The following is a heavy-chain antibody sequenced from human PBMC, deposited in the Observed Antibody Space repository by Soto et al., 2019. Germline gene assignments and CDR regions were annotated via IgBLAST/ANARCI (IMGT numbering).Heavy chain of an antibody. CDR2: ISAYNGNT. CDR3: APDTRRTPPIPQLES. D-gene: IGHD1-1*01. Sequence: ASVXGAFKASWYTFASDGGRFFLQAPGQGLDWMGWISAYNGNTNYAQKLQGRVTMTTDTSTSKAYMELRSLRSDDTAVYYSAPDTRRTPPIPQLESWGPGTLLKVYS. V-gene: IGHV1-18*04. J-gene: IGHJ4*02. CDR1: WYTFASDG.